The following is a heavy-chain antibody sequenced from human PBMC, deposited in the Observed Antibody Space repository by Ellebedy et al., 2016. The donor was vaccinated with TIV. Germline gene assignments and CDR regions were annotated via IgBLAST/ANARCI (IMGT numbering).Heavy chain of an antibody. V-gene: IGHV5-51*01. CDR2: IFLRDSTT. CDR3: AGARNGDYSFNS. Sequence: GASLKISXQGSGYRFSTYWIGWVRQMPGEGLEWMGIIFLRDSTTKYSPSFQGQVTISADTSINTAYLQWDSLTTSDTATYYCAGARNGDYSFNSWGQGTLVAVST. CDR1: GYRFSTYW. J-gene: IGHJ4*02. D-gene: IGHD2-21*02.